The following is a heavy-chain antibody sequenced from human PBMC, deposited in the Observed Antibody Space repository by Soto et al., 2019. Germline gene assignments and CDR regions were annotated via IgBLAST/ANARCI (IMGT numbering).Heavy chain of an antibody. CDR3: ARENRGTYYYDSSGYYLRGFDP. V-gene: IGHV4-38-2*02. D-gene: IGHD3-22*01. CDR2: LYHSVST. J-gene: IGHJ5*02. CDR1: GFSISSGYY. Sequence: KSSETLSLTCAVSGFSISSGYYWGWIRQPPRKGLEWIGSLYHSVSTYYNPSLKSRVTISVDTSKNQFSLKLISVTAADTAVYYCARENRGTYYYDSSGYYLRGFDPWGQGTLVTVSS.